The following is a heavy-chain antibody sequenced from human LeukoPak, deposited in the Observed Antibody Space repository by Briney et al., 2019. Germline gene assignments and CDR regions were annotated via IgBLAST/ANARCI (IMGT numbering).Heavy chain of an antibody. CDR1: GFTFDDYG. Sequence: PGGSLRLSCAASGFTFDDYGMSWVRQAPGKGLEWVSGINWNGGSTGYADSVKGRFTISRDNAKNSLYLQMNSLKTEDTAVYYCTTDRMIYATNWAVSWFDPWGQGTLVTVSS. V-gene: IGHV3-20*04. CDR3: TTDRMIYATNWAVSWFDP. CDR2: INWNGGST. D-gene: IGHD2-8*01. J-gene: IGHJ5*02.